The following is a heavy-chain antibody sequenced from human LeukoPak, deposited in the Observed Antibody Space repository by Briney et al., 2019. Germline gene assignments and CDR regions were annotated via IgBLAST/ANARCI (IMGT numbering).Heavy chain of an antibody. CDR2: ISYDGSNK. CDR3: ARDGTYSGYDPPIGMDV. CDR1: GFTFSSYA. D-gene: IGHD5-12*01. V-gene: IGHV3-30*04. Sequence: PGRSLRLSCAASGFTFSSYAMHWVRQAPGKGLEWVAVISYDGSNKYYADSVKGRFTISRDNSKNTLYLQMNSLRAEDAAVYYCARDGTYSGYDPPIGMDVWGQGTTVTVSS. J-gene: IGHJ6*02.